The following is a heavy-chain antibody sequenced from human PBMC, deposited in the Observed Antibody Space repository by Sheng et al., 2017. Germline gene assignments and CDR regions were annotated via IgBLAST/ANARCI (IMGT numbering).Heavy chain of an antibody. D-gene: IGHD3-16*01. CDR2: IYWNDDK. CDR3: AHSLLAVNYVWGXNYAFDI. V-gene: IGHV2-5*01. CDR1: GFSLSTSGVG. Sequence: QITLKESGPTLVKPTQTLTLTCTFSGFSLSTSGVGVGWIRQPPGKALEWLALIYWNDDKRYSPSLKSRLTITKDTSKNQVVLTMTNMDPVDTATYYCAHSLLAVNYVWGXNYAFDIWGQGTMVTVSS. J-gene: IGHJ3*02.